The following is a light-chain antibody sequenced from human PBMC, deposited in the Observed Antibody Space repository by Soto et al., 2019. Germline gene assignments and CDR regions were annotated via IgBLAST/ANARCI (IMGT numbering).Light chain of an antibody. Sequence: IQMTQSPSSLSASVGDRVTITCRASQSVSRNFNWYQQKPGKAPKHLIYAASTLQSGVPSRFSGGGSGTDCTLSSNSLQPEDTASYYCQQTYSTPYTFGQGTQLEIK. CDR3: QQTYSTPYT. V-gene: IGKV1-39*01. CDR1: QSVSRN. J-gene: IGKJ2*01. CDR2: AAS.